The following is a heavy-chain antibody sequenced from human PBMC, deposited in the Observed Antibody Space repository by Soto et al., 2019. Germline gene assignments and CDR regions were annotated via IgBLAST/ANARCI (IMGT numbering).Heavy chain of an antibody. CDR2: ISAYSGAT. CDR1: GYTFTSFG. J-gene: IGHJ4*02. V-gene: IGHV1-18*01. CDR3: AREGYGDYAFCSDY. D-gene: IGHD4-17*01. Sequence: QVQLVQSGAEVKKPGASVSVSCKASGYTFTSFGITWVRQAPGQGLEWMGWISAYSGATKLAQKFQGRVTMTMDTPTSTAYMELRSLRSDDTATYYCAREGYGDYAFCSDYWGQGSLVSVSS.